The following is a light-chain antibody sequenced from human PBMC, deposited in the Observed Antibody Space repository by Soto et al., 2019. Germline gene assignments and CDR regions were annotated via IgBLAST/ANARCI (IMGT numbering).Light chain of an antibody. CDR3: QQYNISPWT. V-gene: IGKV3-20*01. Sequence: TVLTPTPLTLSLSPGERATLSCRASQSVDRYLAWYQQKPGQAPRLLIYGASTRASGIPDRFSGGGSGTDFTLTISRLEPEDFAIYYCQQYNISPWTFGQGTKVDIK. CDR1: QSVDRY. J-gene: IGKJ1*01. CDR2: GAS.